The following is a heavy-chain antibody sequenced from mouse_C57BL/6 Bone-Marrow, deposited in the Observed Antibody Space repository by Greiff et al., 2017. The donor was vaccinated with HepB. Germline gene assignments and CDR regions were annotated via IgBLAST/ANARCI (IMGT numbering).Heavy chain of an antibody. J-gene: IGHJ2*01. V-gene: IGHV1-19*01. CDR2: INPYNGGT. CDR3: ARCGNSDY. CDR1: GYTFTDYY. D-gene: IGHD1-1*02. Sequence: EVKLQESGPVLVKPGASVKMSCKASGYTFTDYYMNWVKQSHGKSLEWIGVINPYNGGTSYNQKFKGKATLTVDKSSSTAYMELNSLTSEDSAVYYCARCGNSDYWGQGTTLTVSS.